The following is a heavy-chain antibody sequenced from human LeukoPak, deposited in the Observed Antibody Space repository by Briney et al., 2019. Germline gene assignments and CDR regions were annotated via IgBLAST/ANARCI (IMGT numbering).Heavy chain of an antibody. Sequence: GASVKVSCKASGYTFTSYDINWVRQATGQGLEWMGWMNPNSGNTGYAQKFQGRVTMTRNTSISTAYMELSSLRSEDTAVYYCARGGLRYCSGGNCYSRAFDIWGQGTMVTVSS. D-gene: IGHD2-15*01. J-gene: IGHJ3*02. CDR2: MNPNSGNT. CDR3: ARGGLRYCSGGNCYSRAFDI. CDR1: GYTFTSYD. V-gene: IGHV1-8*01.